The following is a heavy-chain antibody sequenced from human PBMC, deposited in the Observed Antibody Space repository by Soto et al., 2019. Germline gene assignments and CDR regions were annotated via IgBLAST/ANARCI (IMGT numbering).Heavy chain of an antibody. V-gene: IGHV3-53*02. CDR3: AKKPPSSIQGWAFGMDV. CDR1: GFSVTTNY. D-gene: IGHD1-26*01. J-gene: IGHJ6*02. CDR2: TFTGGST. Sequence: EVQLVETGGGLIQPGGSLRLSCLASGFSVTTNYIIWVRQPPGKGLEWVSTTFTGGSTHYAYSVKGRFSISRDNSKNTVYLKMNNLRVEDTAVYYCAKKPPSSIQGWAFGMDVWGQGTTVSVSS.